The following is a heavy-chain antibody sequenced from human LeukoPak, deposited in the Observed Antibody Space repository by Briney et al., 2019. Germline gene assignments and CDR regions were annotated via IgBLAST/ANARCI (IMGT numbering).Heavy chain of an antibody. CDR1: GGSISGGGYY. CDR2: IYYSGST. Sequence: SQTLSLTCTVSGGSISGGGYYWSWIRQHPGKGLEWIGYIYYSGSTHYNPSPKSRVTISVDTSKNQFSLKLSSVTAADTAVYYCARVAAAGTGNAFDIWGQGTMVTVSS. CDR3: ARVAAAGTGNAFDI. V-gene: IGHV4-31*03. D-gene: IGHD6-13*01. J-gene: IGHJ3*02.